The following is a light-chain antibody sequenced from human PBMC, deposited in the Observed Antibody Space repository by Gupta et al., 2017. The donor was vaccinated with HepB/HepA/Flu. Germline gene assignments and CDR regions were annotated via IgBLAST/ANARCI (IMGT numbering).Light chain of an antibody. Sequence: EIVLTQSPGTLSLSPGERATLSCRASQSVTGSYLVWYQQKPGQTPRLLIYGASSRATGIPDRFSGSGSGTDFTLTISRLEPEDFAVYYCQQDDSSPWTFGQGTKVEIK. CDR2: GAS. CDR3: QQDDSSPWT. CDR1: QSVTGSY. V-gene: IGKV3-20*01. J-gene: IGKJ1*01.